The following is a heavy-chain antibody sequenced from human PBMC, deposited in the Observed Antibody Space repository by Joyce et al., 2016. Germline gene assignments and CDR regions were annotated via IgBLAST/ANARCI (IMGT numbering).Heavy chain of an antibody. CDR2: ISTGSSNI. V-gene: IGHV3-21*01. CDR1: GFTFSSYR. J-gene: IGHJ4*02. Sequence: EVQLVESGGGLVKPGGSLRISCAASGFTFSSYRMNWVRQAPGKGLEWVSSISTGSSNIHYADSVKGRFTISRDNAKNSLYLQMNSLRAEDTALYYCARDYSNSPRYFDYWGQGTLVTVSS. CDR3: ARDYSNSPRYFDY. D-gene: IGHD4-11*01.